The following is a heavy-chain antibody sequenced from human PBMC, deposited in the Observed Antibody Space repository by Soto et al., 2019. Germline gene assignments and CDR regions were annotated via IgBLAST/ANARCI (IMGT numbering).Heavy chain of an antibody. Sequence: EVQLVESGGGLVQPGGSLRLSCAASGFTFSDHYMEWVRQAPGKGLEWVGRIRNKANSYTTDYAASVKGRFTISRDDSKNSLSLQMNSLKTEDTAVYYCASAWFGELKYFDYWGQGTLVTVSS. CDR1: GFTFSDHY. J-gene: IGHJ4*02. CDR2: IRNKANSYTT. CDR3: ASAWFGELKYFDY. V-gene: IGHV3-72*01. D-gene: IGHD3-10*01.